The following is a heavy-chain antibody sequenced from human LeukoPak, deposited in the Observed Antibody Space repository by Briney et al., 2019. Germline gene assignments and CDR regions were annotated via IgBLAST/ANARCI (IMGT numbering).Heavy chain of an antibody. D-gene: IGHD4-17*01. V-gene: IGHV4-4*07. CDR3: ARAPTTVTIEYFDY. CDR1: GGSISSYY. Sequence: SETLSLTCTVSGGSISSYYWSWIRQPAGKGLEWIGRIYTTGSTNYNPSLKSRVTMSVDNSKNQFSLKLNSVTAADTAVYYCARAPTTVTIEYFDYWDQGTLVTVSS. CDR2: IYTTGST. J-gene: IGHJ4*02.